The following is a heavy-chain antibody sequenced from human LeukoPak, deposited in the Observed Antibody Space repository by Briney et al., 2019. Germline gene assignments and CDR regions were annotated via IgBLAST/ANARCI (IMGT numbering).Heavy chain of an antibody. J-gene: IGHJ4*02. CDR1: GYTFTSYG. V-gene: IGHV1-18*01. D-gene: IGHD3-10*01. CDR2: ISAYNGNT. Sequence: ASVKVSCKASGYTFTSYGTSWVRQAPGQGLEWMGWISAYNGNTNYAQKLQGRVTMTTDTSTSTAYMELRSLRSDDTAVYYCARWAFGVSSTPFDYWGQGTLVTVSS. CDR3: ARWAFGVSSTPFDY.